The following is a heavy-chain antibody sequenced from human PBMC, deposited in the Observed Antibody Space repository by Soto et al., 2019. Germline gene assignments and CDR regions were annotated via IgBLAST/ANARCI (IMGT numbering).Heavy chain of an antibody. V-gene: IGHV3-7*01. CDR1: GFTVSSYW. CDR2: IKQDGSEK. J-gene: IGHJ4*02. Sequence: EVQLVESGGGLVQPGGALRLSCAASGFTVSSYWMSWVRQAPGKGLEWVANIKQDGSEKYYVDSVKGRFIISRDKANSSLYLQMNWLSADEDTAVYFCARDDHVDTSMGLWGQGPLVNVSS. CDR3: ARDDHVDTSMGL. D-gene: IGHD5-18*01.